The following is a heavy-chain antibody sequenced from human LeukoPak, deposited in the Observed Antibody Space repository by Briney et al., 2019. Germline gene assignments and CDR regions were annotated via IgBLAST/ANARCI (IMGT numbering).Heavy chain of an antibody. CDR1: GGSISSSNW. V-gene: IGHV4-4*02. D-gene: IGHD4-17*01. Sequence: SETLSLTCAVSGGSISSSNWWSWVRQPPGMGLEWIGEIYHSGSTNYNPSLKSRVTILVDKSKNQFSLKLSSVTAADTAVYYCARVMTTVTEYNWFDPWGQGTLVTVSS. J-gene: IGHJ5*02. CDR2: IYHSGST. CDR3: ARVMTTVTEYNWFDP.